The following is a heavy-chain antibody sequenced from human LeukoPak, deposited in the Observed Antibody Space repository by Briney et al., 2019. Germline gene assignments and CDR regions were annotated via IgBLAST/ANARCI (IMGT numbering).Heavy chain of an antibody. CDR2: ISWNSGSI. V-gene: IGHV3-9*01. CDR3: AKDKKYRGSGSYFVY. J-gene: IGHJ4*02. Sequence: GGSLRLSCAASGFTFDDYAMHWVRQAPGKGLEWVSCISWNSGSIGYADSVKGRFTISRDNAKNSLYLQMNSLRAEDTALYYCAKDKKYRGSGSYFVYWGQGTLVTVSS. CDR1: GFTFDDYA. D-gene: IGHD1-26*01.